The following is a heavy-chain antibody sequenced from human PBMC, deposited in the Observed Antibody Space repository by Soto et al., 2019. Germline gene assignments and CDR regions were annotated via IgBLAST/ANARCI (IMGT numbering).Heavy chain of an antibody. J-gene: IGHJ4*02. CDR2: ISYDGLKK. D-gene: IGHD3-16*01. V-gene: IGHV3-30*18. CDR1: GFTFRTYA. CDR3: AKDSDFGGYGNIDY. Sequence: QVQLVESGGGVVQTGRSLRLSCAASGFTFRTYAMHWVRQAPGKGLQCVAFISYDGLKKYYTDSVKGRFSISRDNSENTLSLQMNNLRPEDTAVYYCAKDSDFGGYGNIDYWGQGTLVNVSS.